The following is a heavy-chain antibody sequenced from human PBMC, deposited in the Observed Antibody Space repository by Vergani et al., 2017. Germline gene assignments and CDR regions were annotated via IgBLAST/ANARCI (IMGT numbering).Heavy chain of an antibody. Sequence: QVQLVQSGAEVKKPGASVKVSCKASGYTFTSYGISWVRQAPGQGLEWMGWISAYNGNTNYAQKLQGRVTMTTDTSTSTAYMERRSLRSEDTAVYYCARDTFGGDGYNYEWNPDYYFDYWGQGTLVTVSS. CDR1: GYTFTSYG. D-gene: IGHD5-24*01. CDR2: ISAYNGNT. V-gene: IGHV1-18*01. CDR3: ARDTFGGDGYNYEWNPDYYFDY. J-gene: IGHJ4*02.